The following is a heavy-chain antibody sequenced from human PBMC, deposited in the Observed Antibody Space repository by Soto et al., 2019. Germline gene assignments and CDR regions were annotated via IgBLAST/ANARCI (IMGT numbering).Heavy chain of an antibody. V-gene: IGHV4-59*08. D-gene: IGHD6-25*01. Sequence: QVQLQESGPGLVKPSETLSLTCSVSGGSISSYYWSWIRQPPGKGLEWIGYIYYDGSTNSNPSLKSRVTISVDTSKNQFSLKLSSVTAADTAVYYCARHRGSSGQSGYYYYMDVWGKGTTVTVSS. CDR1: GGSISSYY. J-gene: IGHJ6*03. CDR2: IYYDGST. CDR3: ARHRGSSGQSGYYYYMDV.